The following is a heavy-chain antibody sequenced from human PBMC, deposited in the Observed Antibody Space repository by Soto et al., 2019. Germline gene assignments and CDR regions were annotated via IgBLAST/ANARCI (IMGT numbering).Heavy chain of an antibody. D-gene: IGHD3-22*01. CDR3: ASAYYYDGSGYPDY. CDR2: INPNSGGT. J-gene: IGHJ4*02. V-gene: IGHV1-2*02. CDR1: GYTFTGYY. Sequence: GASVKVSCKASGYTFTGYYMHWVRQAPGQGLEWMGWINPNSGGTNYAQKFQGRVTMTRDTSIGTAYMELSRLSSDDTAMYYCASAYYYDGSGYPDYWGQGTLVTVSS.